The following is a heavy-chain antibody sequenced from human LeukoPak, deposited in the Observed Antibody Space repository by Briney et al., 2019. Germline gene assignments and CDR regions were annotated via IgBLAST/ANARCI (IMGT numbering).Heavy chain of an antibody. J-gene: IGHJ6*03. Sequence: GGSLRLSCAASGFTISSYAMSWVRQAPGKGLEWVSGISGSGGSTYYADSMKGRFTISRDNSKNTLYLQMNSLRAEDTAVYYCAKHYDSSGYFYYYYMDVWGKGTTVTVSS. CDR3: AKHYDSSGYFYYYYMDV. CDR1: GFTISSYA. CDR2: ISGSGGST. D-gene: IGHD3-22*01. V-gene: IGHV3-23*01.